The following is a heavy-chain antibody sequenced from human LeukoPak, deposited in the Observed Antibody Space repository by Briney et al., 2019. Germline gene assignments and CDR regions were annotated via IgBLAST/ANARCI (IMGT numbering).Heavy chain of an antibody. J-gene: IGHJ3*02. Sequence: PSEALSLTCTVSGGSISSSSYYWGWIRQPPGKGLEWIGSIYYSGSTNYNPSLKSRVTISVDTSKNQFSLKLSSVTAADTAVYYCAKYYSSSWYRDAFDIWGQGTMVTVSS. CDR1: GGSISSSSYY. D-gene: IGHD6-13*01. V-gene: IGHV4-39*07. CDR2: IYYSGST. CDR3: AKYYSSSWYRDAFDI.